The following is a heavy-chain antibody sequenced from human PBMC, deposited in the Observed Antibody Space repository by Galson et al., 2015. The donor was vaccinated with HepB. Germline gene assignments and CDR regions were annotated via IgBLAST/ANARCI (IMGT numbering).Heavy chain of an antibody. D-gene: IGHD2/OR15-2a*01. J-gene: IGHJ4*02. V-gene: IGHV2-5*02. Sequence: PALVKPTQTLTLTCTFSGFSLSTSGVGVGWIRQPPGEALERLALIYWDDDERYSPSLKSRLTITKDTSKNQVVLTMTNMDPVDTATYYCAHVNIVIVPTRYYFDYWGPGALVTVSS. CDR2: IYWDDDE. CDR3: AHVNIVIVPTRYYFDY. CDR1: GFSLSTSGVG.